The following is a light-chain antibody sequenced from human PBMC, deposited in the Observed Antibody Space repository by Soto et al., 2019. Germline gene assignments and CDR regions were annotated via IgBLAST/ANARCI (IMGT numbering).Light chain of an antibody. CDR3: QKYHSAPRT. Sequence: DIQMTQSPSSLSASVGDRVTITCRANQDISYYLAWYQQKQGKVPKLLIYAASTLQSGVPSRFSGSGSGTDFTLTISNLQPEDIATYYCQKYHSAPRTFGQGTKVEIK. V-gene: IGKV1-27*01. CDR1: QDISYY. CDR2: AAS. J-gene: IGKJ1*01.